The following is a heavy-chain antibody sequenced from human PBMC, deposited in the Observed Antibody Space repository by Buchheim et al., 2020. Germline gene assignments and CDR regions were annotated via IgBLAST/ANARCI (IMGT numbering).Heavy chain of an antibody. CDR2: IYYSGST. D-gene: IGHD4-23*01. CDR3: ARLTGDYGGWWFDP. V-gene: IGHV4-59*08. J-gene: IGHJ5*02. Sequence: QVQLQESGPGLVKPSETLSLTCTVSGGSISSYYWSWIRQPPGKGLEWIGYIYYSGSTNYNPSLKSRVTISVDTSKNQFSLKLSSVTAADTAVYYCARLTGDYGGWWFDPWGQGTL. CDR1: GGSISSYY.